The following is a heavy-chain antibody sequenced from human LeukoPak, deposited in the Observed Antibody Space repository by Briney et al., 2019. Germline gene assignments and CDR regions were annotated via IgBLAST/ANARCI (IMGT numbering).Heavy chain of an antibody. CDR2: INSNSGGT. CDR1: GYTFIDYY. CDR3: ARLITPRGYSGYDFEGRDI. V-gene: IGHV1-2*02. D-gene: IGHD5-12*01. J-gene: IGHJ3*02. Sequence: ASVKVSCTASGYTFIDYYIHWVRQAPGQGLEWMGWINSNSGGTNYAQKFQGRVTMTRDTSISTAYMELSRLRSDDTAVYYCARLITPRGYSGYDFEGRDIWGQGTMVTVSS.